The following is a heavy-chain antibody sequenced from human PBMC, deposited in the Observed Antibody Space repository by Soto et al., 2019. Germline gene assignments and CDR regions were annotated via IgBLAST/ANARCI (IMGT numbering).Heavy chain of an antibody. Sequence: ASVKVSCKASGYTFTSYGISCVRHAPGQGLEWMGWISAYNGNTSYAQKLQGRVTMTTDTSTSTAYMELRSLRSDDTAVYYCAREVAYCSSTSCYENPWFDPWGQGTLVTVSS. CDR1: GYTFTSYG. J-gene: IGHJ5*02. D-gene: IGHD2-2*01. V-gene: IGHV1-18*01. CDR2: ISAYNGNT. CDR3: AREVAYCSSTSCYENPWFDP.